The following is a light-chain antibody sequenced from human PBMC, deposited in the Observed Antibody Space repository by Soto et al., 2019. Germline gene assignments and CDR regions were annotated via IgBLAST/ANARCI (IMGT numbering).Light chain of an antibody. J-gene: IGLJ1*01. Sequence: HSALAQPASVSGSLGQSITISCTGTSSDVGRYNYVYWYQQQPGKAPKLMIYEVRNRPSGVSNRFSGSKFGNTASLTISGLQAEDEADYYCSSYSSSISYVFGTGTKLTVL. V-gene: IGLV2-14*01. CDR3: SSYSSSISYV. CDR2: EVR. CDR1: SSDVGRYNY.